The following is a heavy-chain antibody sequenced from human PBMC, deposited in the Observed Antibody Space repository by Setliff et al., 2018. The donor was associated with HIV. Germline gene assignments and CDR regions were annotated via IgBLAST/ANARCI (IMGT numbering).Heavy chain of an antibody. V-gene: IGHV7-4-1*02. CDR2: INTKTGNP. Sequence: GASVKVSCKVSGYTLTELSMHWVRQAPGQGLEWMGWINTKTGNPTYAQGFTRRFVFSLDTSVSTAHLQISSLKAEDTAVYYCARAHLWFGESFPFDPWGQGTLVTVSS. D-gene: IGHD3-10*01. J-gene: IGHJ5*02. CDR3: ARAHLWFGESFPFDP. CDR1: GYTLTELS.